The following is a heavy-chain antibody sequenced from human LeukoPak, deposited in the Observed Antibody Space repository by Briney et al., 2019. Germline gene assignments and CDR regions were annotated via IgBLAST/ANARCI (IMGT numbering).Heavy chain of an antibody. V-gene: IGHV4-31*03. CDR3: AREQPINYDILTGYWGYNWFDP. J-gene: IGHJ5*02. Sequence: PSQTLSLTCTVSGGSISSGGYYWSWIRQHPGKGLEWIGYIYYSGSTYYNPSLKSRVTISVDTSKNQFSLKLSSVTAADTAVYYCAREQPINYDILTGYWGYNWFDPWGQGTLLTVSS. CDR2: IYYSGST. CDR1: GGSISSGGYY. D-gene: IGHD3-9*01.